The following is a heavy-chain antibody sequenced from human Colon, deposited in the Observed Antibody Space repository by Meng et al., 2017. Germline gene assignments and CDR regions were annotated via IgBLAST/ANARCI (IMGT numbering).Heavy chain of an antibody. CDR2: ISGSDGST. J-gene: IGHJ5*02. Sequence: GESLKISCAASGFTFSSYAMSWVRQAPGKGLEWVSAISGSDGSTYYADSVKGRFTISRDNSKNTLYLQMNSLRAEDTAVYYCAKDPRGHYYDSSGPGFDPWGQGTLVTVSS. V-gene: IGHV3-23*01. CDR3: AKDPRGHYYDSSGPGFDP. D-gene: IGHD3-22*01. CDR1: GFTFSSYA.